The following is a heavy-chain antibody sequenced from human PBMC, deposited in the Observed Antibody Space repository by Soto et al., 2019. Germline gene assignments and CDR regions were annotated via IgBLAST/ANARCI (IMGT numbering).Heavy chain of an antibody. J-gene: IGHJ4*02. CDR3: ARWNSWFGGSYVDY. CDR2: IYYTGST. D-gene: IGHD1-26*01. Sequence: SLTLSLTCTVSGGSSSSCCCSWIRQPPGKGLEWIGYIYYTGSTNYNPSLKSRVTISVDTSKKQFSLKLSSVTAADTALYFCARWNSWFGGSYVDYWGQGALVTVAS. CDR1: GGSSSSCC. V-gene: IGHV4-59*08.